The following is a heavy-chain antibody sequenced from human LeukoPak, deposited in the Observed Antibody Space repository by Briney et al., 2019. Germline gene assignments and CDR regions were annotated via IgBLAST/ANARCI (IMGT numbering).Heavy chain of an antibody. D-gene: IGHD3-22*01. CDR2: IHNSGST. Sequence: SETLSLTCTVSGGSISNYYWSWIRQTPGKGLEWIGYIHNSGSTKYNPSLKSPVSISVDTSKNQFSLKVNSVTAADTAVYYCARSSYYYDSSGYYSWGQGTLVTVSS. CDR3: ARSSYYYDSSGYYS. CDR1: GGSISNYY. J-gene: IGHJ4*02. V-gene: IGHV4-59*01.